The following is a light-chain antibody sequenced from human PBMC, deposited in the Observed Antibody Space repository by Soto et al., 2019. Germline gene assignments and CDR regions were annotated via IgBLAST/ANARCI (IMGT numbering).Light chain of an antibody. J-gene: IGKJ5*01. CDR3: QQYTGPPTT. Sequence: IILTQSPDTLSLSPGERSTLSCRSSQTVSSNYLAWCQQRPGQAPRLLIYGAYTRAAGIPDRFSGSGYGTDFTLTITRLEPEDSAVYFCQQYTGPPTTFGQGTRLAIK. V-gene: IGKV3-20*01. CDR2: GAY. CDR1: QTVSSNY.